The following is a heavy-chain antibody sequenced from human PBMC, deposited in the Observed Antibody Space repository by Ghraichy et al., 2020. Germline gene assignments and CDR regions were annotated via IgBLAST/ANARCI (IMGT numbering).Heavy chain of an antibody. CDR3: ARGPYSSSWYKSWYYFDY. CDR2: INHSGST. Sequence: SETLSLTCAVYGGSFSGYYWSWIRQPPGKGLEWIGEINHSGSTNYNPSLKSRVTISVDTSKNQFSLKLSSVTAADTAVYYCARGPYSSSWYKSWYYFDYWGQGTLVTVSS. CDR1: GGSFSGYY. J-gene: IGHJ4*02. D-gene: IGHD6-13*01. V-gene: IGHV4-34*01.